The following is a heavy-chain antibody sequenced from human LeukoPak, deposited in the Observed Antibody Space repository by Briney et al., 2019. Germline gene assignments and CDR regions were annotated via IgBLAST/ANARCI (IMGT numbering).Heavy chain of an antibody. Sequence: GGSLRLSCTVSGFTVSSNSWSWVRQAPGKGLEWVSFIYSGGNTHYSDSVTGRFTISRDNSKNILYLQMNSLRAEDTAVYYCARPVAGTPTTDYWGQGTLVTVSS. CDR2: IYSGGNT. D-gene: IGHD6-19*01. J-gene: IGHJ4*02. CDR1: GFTVSSNS. V-gene: IGHV3-53*01. CDR3: ARPVAGTPTTDY.